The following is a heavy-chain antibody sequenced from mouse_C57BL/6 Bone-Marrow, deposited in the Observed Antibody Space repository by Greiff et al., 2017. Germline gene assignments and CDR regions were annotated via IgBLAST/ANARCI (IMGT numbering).Heavy chain of an antibody. D-gene: IGHD1-2*01. CDR1: GFSLTSYG. J-gene: IGHJ4*01. CDR2: IWRGGST. Sequence: VQLQQSGPGLVQPSQSLSITCTVSGFSLTSYGVHWVRQSPGKGLEWLGVIWRGGSTDYTAAFMSRLSITKDNSKSQVFFKMNSLQADDTAIYYCAKKGLLRHYAMDYWGQGTSVTVSS. V-gene: IGHV2-5*01. CDR3: AKKGLLRHYAMDY.